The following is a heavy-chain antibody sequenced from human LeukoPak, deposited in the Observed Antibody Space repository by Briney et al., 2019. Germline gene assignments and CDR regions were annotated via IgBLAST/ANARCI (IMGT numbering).Heavy chain of an antibody. CDR3: ARESVAAAAFDY. V-gene: IGHV4-59*01. D-gene: IGHD6-13*01. Sequence: SETLSLTCTVSGGSISSYYWTWTRQPPGKGLEWIGYIYYTGSTSYSPSLKSRVTISADTSKNQFSLNLSSVTAADTAVYYCARESVAAAAFDYWGRGTLVTVSS. CDR2: IYYTGST. J-gene: IGHJ4*02. CDR1: GGSISSYY.